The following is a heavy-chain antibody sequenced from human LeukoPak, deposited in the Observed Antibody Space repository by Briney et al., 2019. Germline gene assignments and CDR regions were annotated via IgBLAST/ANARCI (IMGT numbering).Heavy chain of an antibody. V-gene: IGHV5-51*01. CDR1: GYSFTSYW. Sequence: GESLKISCKGSGYSFTSYWIGWVRQMPGKGLEWMGIIYPADSDTKYSPSFQGRVTISADKSITTAYLQWSSLKASDTAMYYCARQGAYWGWFGGETYFDYWGQGTLVTVSS. CDR2: IYPADSDT. CDR3: ARQGAYWGWFGGETYFDY. D-gene: IGHD3-16*01. J-gene: IGHJ4*02.